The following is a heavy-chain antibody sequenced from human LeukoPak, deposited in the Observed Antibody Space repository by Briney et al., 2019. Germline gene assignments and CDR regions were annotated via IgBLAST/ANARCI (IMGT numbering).Heavy chain of an antibody. CDR3: ARVPRDGYNLYFDY. V-gene: IGHV1-18*01. CDR1: GYTFTSYG. CDR2: ISAYNGNT. D-gene: IGHD5-24*01. J-gene: IGHJ4*02. Sequence: GASVKVSCKASGYTFTSYGISWVRQAPGQGLEWMAWISAYNGNTNYAQKLQGRVTMTTDTSTSTAYMQLRSLRSEDTAVYYCARVPRDGYNLYFDYWGQGTLVTVSS.